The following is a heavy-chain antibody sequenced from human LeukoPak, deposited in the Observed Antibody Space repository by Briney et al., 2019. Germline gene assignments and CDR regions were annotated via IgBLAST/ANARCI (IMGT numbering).Heavy chain of an antibody. J-gene: IGHJ4*02. CDR1: GYTFTGYY. CDR3: ARDRTRTGYSSGWYHDY. CDR2: INPNSGDT. V-gene: IGHV1-2*02. D-gene: IGHD6-19*01. Sequence: GASVKVSCKASGYTFTGYYIHWVRQAPGQGLEWMGWINPNSGDTNYAQKFQGRVTMTRDTSISTAYMELSRLRSDDTAVYYCARDRTRTGYSSGWYHDYWGQGTLVTVSS.